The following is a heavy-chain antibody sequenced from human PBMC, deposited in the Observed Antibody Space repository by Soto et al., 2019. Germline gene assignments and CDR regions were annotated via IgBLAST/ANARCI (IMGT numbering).Heavy chain of an antibody. V-gene: IGHV3-9*01. D-gene: IGHD1-7*01. CDR2: NTWNSGNM. CDR3: AKWTGTTRGSLDV. Sequence: AQNLSCEGCGGQFDGSGRHRDQHNPVKGLECVSSNTWNSGNMVYAASVKGRFTISRGNAKNSLYLQMNSLRAEDTAFYYCAKWTGTTRGSLDVCGQGTIV. J-gene: IGHJ3*01. CDR1: GGQFDGSG.